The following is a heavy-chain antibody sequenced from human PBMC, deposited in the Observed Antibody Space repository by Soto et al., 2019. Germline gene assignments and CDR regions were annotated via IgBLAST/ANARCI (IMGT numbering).Heavy chain of an antibody. V-gene: IGHV1-46*01. J-gene: IGHJ6*02. CDR3: ARVSYDSSGYYYGMDV. CDR2: INPSGGST. CDR1: GYTFTSYY. Sequence: ASLKVSCKASGYTFTSYYMHWVRQAPGQGLEWMGIINPSGGSTSYAQKFQGRVTMTRDTSTSTVYMELSSLRSEDTAVYYCARVSYDSSGYYYGMDVWGQGTTVTVSS. D-gene: IGHD3-22*01.